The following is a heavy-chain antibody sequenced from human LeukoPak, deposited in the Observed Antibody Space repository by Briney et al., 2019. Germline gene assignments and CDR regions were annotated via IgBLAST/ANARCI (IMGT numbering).Heavy chain of an antibody. V-gene: IGHV3-21*01. Sequence: PGRSLRLPCAASGFTFSSYSMNWVRQAPGKGLEWVSSISSSSSYIYYADSVKGRFTISRDNAKNSLYLQMNSLRAEDTAVYYCARGLTIVVTPSSLHDAFDIWGQGTMVTVSS. CDR3: ARGLTIVVTPSSLHDAFDI. CDR2: ISSSSSYI. D-gene: IGHD2-21*02. CDR1: GFTFSSYS. J-gene: IGHJ3*02.